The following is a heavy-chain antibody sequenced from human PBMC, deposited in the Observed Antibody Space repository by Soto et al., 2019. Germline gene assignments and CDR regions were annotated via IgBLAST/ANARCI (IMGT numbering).Heavy chain of an antibody. CDR3: TRDPRNYYDSIGSANWFDP. D-gene: IGHD3-22*01. V-gene: IGHV3-73*01. J-gene: IGHJ5*02. Sequence: GGCLRLSCAASGFTFSGSAMHWVRQASGKGREWVGRIRSKPNSYATAYAASVKGRFTISRDDSKDTAYLQMNSLKTEDTAVYYCTRDPRNYYDSIGSANWFDPWGQGTLVTVSS. CDR1: GFTFSGSA. CDR2: IRSKPNSYAT.